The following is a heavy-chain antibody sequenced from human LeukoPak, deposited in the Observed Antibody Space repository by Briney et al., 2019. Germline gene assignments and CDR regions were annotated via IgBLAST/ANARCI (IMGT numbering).Heavy chain of an antibody. J-gene: IGHJ4*02. CDR3: ARVGSSTNGEIDY. D-gene: IGHD2-2*01. Sequence: PSETLSLTCTVSGGSISSYYWSWIRQPPGKGLEWIGHIYYSGSTNCNPSLKSRVTISVDTSKNQFSLKLSSVTAADTAVYYCARVGSSTNGEIDYWGQGTLVTVSS. V-gene: IGHV4-59*01. CDR1: GGSISSYY. CDR2: IYYSGST.